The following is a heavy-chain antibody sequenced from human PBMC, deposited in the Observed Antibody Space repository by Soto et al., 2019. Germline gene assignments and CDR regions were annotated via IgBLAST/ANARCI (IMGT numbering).Heavy chain of an antibody. V-gene: IGHV3-9*01. CDR2: ISWKSGTI. J-gene: IGHJ5*02. CDR3: AKDMSARSDSWLNWFDP. D-gene: IGHD2-2*01. Sequence: EVQLVESGGGLVQPGGSLRLSFAASGFTFDDYVMHWFRQAPGRALEWVSGISWKSGTIGYADSVQGRFTISRDNAKNSLYLQMSSLRTEDTAFYYCAKDMSARSDSWLNWFDPWGQGTLVTVSS. CDR1: GFTFDDYV.